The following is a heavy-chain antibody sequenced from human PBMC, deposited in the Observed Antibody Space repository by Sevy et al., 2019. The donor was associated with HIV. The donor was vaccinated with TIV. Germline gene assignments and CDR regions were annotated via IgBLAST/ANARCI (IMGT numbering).Heavy chain of an antibody. Sequence: GESLKISCAASGFTFSNYGMHWVRQAPGKGLEWVAVVSYDGSTKYYADFVKDRFTISRDNSKNTVYLQMNTLRTEDTAVFYCAKGSKATDSAFDLWGQGTMVTVSS. V-gene: IGHV3-30*18. J-gene: IGHJ3*01. CDR2: VSYDGSTK. CDR3: AKGSKATDSAFDL. D-gene: IGHD1-26*01. CDR1: GFTFSNYG.